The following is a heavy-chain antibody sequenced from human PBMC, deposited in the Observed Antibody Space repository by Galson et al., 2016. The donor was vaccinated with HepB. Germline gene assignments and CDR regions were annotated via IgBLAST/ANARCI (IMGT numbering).Heavy chain of an antibody. CDR1: GFTFSTYS. D-gene: IGHD2-21*02. V-gene: IGHV3-21*01. J-gene: IGHJ4*02. CDR3: ARADDCYGDCLQRYYFDY. Sequence: SLRLSCAASGFTFSTYSMNWVRQAPGKGLEWVSSTDSRSRYIYYADSVRGRFTISRDDAQNSLYLQMNSLRDEDTAVYYCARADDCYGDCLQRYYFDYWGQGILVTVSS. CDR2: TDSRSRYI.